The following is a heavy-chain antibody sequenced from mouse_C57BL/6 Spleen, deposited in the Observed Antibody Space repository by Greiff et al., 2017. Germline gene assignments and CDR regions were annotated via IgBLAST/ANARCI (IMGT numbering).Heavy chain of an antibody. D-gene: IGHD1-1*01. J-gene: IGHJ1*03. CDR3: ARYYYGSPLSYWYFDV. CDR2: INPSNGGT. CDR1: GYTFTSYW. V-gene: IGHV1-53*01. Sequence: QVQLQQPGTELVKPGASVKLSCKASGYTFTSYWMHWVKQRPGQGLEWIGNINPSNGGTNYNEKFKSKATLTVDKSSSTAYMQLSSLTSEDSAVYYCARYYYGSPLSYWYFDVWGTGTTVTVSS.